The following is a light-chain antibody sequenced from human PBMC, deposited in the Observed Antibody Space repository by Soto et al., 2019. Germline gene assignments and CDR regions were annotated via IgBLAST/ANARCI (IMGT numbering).Light chain of an antibody. Sequence: EIVMTQSPATLSVSPGERATLSCRANQSISSNLAWYQQKPGQAPRLLIYGAATRATGIPARFSGSGSGTDFTLTINSLQSEDFAVYYCQQYTDRPRSFGQGTKVEFK. CDR1: QSISSN. CDR2: GAA. V-gene: IGKV3-15*01. CDR3: QQYTDRPRS. J-gene: IGKJ1*01.